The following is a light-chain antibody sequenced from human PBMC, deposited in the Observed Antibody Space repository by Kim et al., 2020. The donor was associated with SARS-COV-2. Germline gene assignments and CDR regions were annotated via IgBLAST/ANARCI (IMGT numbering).Light chain of an antibody. Sequence: ASVGDRVTITWRGSQDINNYLAWYQQKPGEVPKRLIYAASALQSGVPSRCSGSGSGTDFTLAISSLQPEDVGTYYCQKYGSGPRTFGQGTKVDIK. CDR3: QKYGSGPRT. CDR2: AAS. J-gene: IGKJ1*01. V-gene: IGKV1-27*01. CDR1: QDINNY.